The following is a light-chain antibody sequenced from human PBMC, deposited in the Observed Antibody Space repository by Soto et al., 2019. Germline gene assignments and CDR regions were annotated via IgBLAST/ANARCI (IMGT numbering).Light chain of an antibody. J-gene: IGKJ1*01. CDR2: DAS. CDR1: QSFSSW. Sequence: DIQMTQSPSTLSASVGDRVTITCRASQSFSSWLAWYQQKPGKAPKLLIYDASSLDSGVPSRFSGSGSGTEFTLTISSLQPDDSATYYCQQYNTYWETFGQGTKVEIK. CDR3: QQYNTYWET. V-gene: IGKV1-5*01.